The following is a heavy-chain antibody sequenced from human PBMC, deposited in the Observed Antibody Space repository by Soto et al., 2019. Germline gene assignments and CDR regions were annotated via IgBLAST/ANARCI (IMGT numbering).Heavy chain of an antibody. J-gene: IGHJ4*02. CDR1: GGSIGSSSYY. D-gene: IGHD3-9*01. CDR2: IYYSGST. V-gene: IGHV4-39*01. Sequence: SETLSLTCTVSGGSIGSSSYYWGWIRQPPGKGLEWIGSIYYSGSTYYNPSLKSRVTISVDTSKNQFSLKLSSVTAADTAVYYCARRKLGVLRYFDWLSPPLPFDYWGQGTLVTVSS. CDR3: ARRKLGVLRYFDWLSPPLPFDY.